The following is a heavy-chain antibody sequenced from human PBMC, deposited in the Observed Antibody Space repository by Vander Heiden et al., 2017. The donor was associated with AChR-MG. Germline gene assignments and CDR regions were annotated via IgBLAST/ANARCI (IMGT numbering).Heavy chain of an antibody. V-gene: IGHV1-69*01. Sequence: QVQLVQSGAEVKKPGSSVKVSCKASGGTFSSYAISWVRQAPGQGLEWMGGIIPIFGTANYAQKFQGRVTITADESTSTAYMELSSLRSEDTAVYYCARSVVPAAIRISYYYYYGMDVWGQGTTVTVSS. J-gene: IGHJ6*02. D-gene: IGHD2-2*02. CDR1: GGTFSSYA. CDR2: IIPIFGTA. CDR3: ARSVVPAAIRISYYYYYGMDV.